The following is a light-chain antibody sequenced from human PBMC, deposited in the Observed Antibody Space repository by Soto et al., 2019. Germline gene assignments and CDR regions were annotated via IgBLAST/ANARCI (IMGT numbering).Light chain of an antibody. Sequence: DIVMTQSPATLSVSPGVRATLSCRASQSISDTLAWYQQKPGQAPRLLIYGASRRATGIPDRFSGSGSGRDFTLTISGLEPEDFAVYYCQQYGSSPLISFGQGTRLEIK. CDR3: QQYGSSPLIS. CDR1: QSISDT. CDR2: GAS. J-gene: IGKJ5*01. V-gene: IGKV3-20*01.